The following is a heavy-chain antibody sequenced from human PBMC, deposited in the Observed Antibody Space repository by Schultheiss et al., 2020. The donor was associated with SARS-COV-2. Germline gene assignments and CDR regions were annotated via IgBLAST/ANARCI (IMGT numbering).Heavy chain of an antibody. D-gene: IGHD5-12*01. Sequence: GGSLRLSCAASGFTVSSNYMSWVRQAPGKGLEWVSGISWNSGSIGYADSVKGRFTISRDNAKNSLYLQMNSLRAEDTALYYCAKDMGVDIVATIRGYYYYGMDVWGQGTTVTVSS. CDR3: AKDMGVDIVATIRGYYYYGMDV. J-gene: IGHJ6*02. V-gene: IGHV3-9*01. CDR1: GFTVSSNY. CDR2: ISWNSGSI.